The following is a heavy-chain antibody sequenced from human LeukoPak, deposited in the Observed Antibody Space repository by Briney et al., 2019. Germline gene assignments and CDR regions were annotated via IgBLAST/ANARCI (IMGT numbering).Heavy chain of an antibody. Sequence: GGSLRLSCAASGFTFSAYGMSWLRQAPGKGLEWVSAITYSSGNTYYTDSVKGRFTISRDNFKNTLYLQMNSLRAEDTALYYCAKDGTGCGGDCYSDYWGQGTLVTVSS. CDR1: GFTFSAYG. CDR2: ITYSSGNT. CDR3: AKDGTGCGGDCYSDY. D-gene: IGHD2-21*02. J-gene: IGHJ4*02. V-gene: IGHV3-23*01.